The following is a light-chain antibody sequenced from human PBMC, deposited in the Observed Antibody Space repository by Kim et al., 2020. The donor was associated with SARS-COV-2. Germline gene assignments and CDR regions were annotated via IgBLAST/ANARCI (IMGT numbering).Light chain of an antibody. CDR3: QQYNSYPWT. Sequence: DIQMTQSPSTLSASVGDRVSITCRASQSISSWLAWYQQKPGKAPKLLIYKASSLDSGVPSRFSGSGSGTEFILTVSSLQPDDFATYYCQQYNSYPWTFGQGTKVDIK. CDR2: KAS. J-gene: IGKJ1*01. CDR1: QSISSW. V-gene: IGKV1-5*03.